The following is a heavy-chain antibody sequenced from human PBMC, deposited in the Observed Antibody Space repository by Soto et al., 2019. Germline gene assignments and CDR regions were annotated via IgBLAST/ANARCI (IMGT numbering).Heavy chain of an antibody. CDR1: SGSISTYY. D-gene: IGHD5-18*01. J-gene: IGHJ4*02. Sequence: PSETLSLTCTVSSGSISTYYWSWIRQPPGKGLEWIGYIYFSGGTKYNPSLKSRVTMSVDTSKNQFSLQLISVTAADTAVYYCARGIDGYSQFDYWGQGTLVTVSS. V-gene: IGHV4-59*01. CDR3: ARGIDGYSQFDY. CDR2: IYFSGGT.